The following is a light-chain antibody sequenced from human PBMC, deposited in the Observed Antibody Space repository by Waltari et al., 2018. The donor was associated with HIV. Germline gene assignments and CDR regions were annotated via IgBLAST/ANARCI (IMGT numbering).Light chain of an antibody. CDR3: MQALQSPRT. CDR1: HSLLNSNGYNY. CDR2: LGS. Sequence: DIVMTQSPLSLPVTPGEPASISCRSSHSLLNSNGYNYLDWYLQKPGQSPQLLIYLGSNRASGVPDRFSGSGSGTDFTLKIRRVEAEDVGVYYCMQALQSPRTFGQGTTVEIK. J-gene: IGKJ1*01. V-gene: IGKV2-28*01.